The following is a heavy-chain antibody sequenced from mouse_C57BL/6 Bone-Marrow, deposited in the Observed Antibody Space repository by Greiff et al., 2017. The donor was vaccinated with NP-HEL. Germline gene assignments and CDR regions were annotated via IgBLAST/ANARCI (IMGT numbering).Heavy chain of an antibody. CDR1: GYTFTDYN. D-gene: IGHD3-3*01. J-gene: IGHJ4*01. Sequence: EVKLQESGPELVKPGASVKIPCKASGYTFTDYNMDWVKQSHGKSLEWIGDINPNNGGTIYNQKFKGKATLTVDKSSSTAYMELRSLTSEDTAVYYCARGAWGLDAMDYWGQGTSVTVSS. CDR2: INPNNGGT. V-gene: IGHV1-18*01. CDR3: ARGAWGLDAMDY.